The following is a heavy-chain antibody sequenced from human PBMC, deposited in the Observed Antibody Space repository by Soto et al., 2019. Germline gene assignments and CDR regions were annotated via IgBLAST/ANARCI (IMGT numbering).Heavy chain of an antibody. CDR2: IYTSGST. CDR1: GGSISSYY. J-gene: IGHJ4*02. CDR3: AREIPLYYDFWSGHPLYYFDY. V-gene: IGHV4-4*07. D-gene: IGHD3-3*01. Sequence: SETLSLTCTASGGSISSYYWSWIRQPAGKGLEWIGRIYTSGSTNYNPSLKSRVTMSVDTSKNQLSLKLSSVTAADTAVYYCAREIPLYYDFWSGHPLYYFDYWGQGTLVTVSS.